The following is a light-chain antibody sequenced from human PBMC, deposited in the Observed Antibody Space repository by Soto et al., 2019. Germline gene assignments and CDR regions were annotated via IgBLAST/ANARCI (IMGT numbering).Light chain of an antibody. CDR1: QSVSSN. CDR2: GAS. V-gene: IGKV3-15*01. J-gene: IGKJ2*01. CDR3: QQYDYWPPYT. Sequence: EIVMTQSPATLSVSPGERATLSCRASQSVSSNLAWYQPKPGQPPRLLIYGASTRATGIPARFSGSGSETEFTLTIDSLQSEDFAVYYCQQYDYWPPYTFGQGTKLEIK.